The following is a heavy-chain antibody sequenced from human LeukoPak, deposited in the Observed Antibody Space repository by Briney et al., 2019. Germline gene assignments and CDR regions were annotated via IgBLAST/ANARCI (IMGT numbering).Heavy chain of an antibody. D-gene: IGHD3-22*01. Sequence: ASVKVSCKASGYTFTSYGISWVRQAPGQGLEWMGWISAYNGNTNYAQKLQGRVTMTTDTSTSTAYMELRSLRPDDTAVYYCARTFDYYDSSGYYDYWGQGTLVTVSS. CDR2: ISAYNGNT. J-gene: IGHJ4*02. V-gene: IGHV1-18*01. CDR1: GYTFTSYG. CDR3: ARTFDYYDSSGYYDY.